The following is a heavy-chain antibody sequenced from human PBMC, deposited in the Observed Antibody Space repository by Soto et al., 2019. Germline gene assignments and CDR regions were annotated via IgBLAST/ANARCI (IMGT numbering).Heavy chain of an antibody. CDR1: GFTFSSYA. CDR3: AKEWRPYGSGTGNFDY. V-gene: IGHV3-23*01. Sequence: GGSLRLSCAAYGFTFSSYAMSWVRQAPGKGLEWVSAISGSGGSTYYADSVKGRFTISRDNSKNTLYLQMNSLRAEDTAVYYCAKEWRPYGSGTGNFDYWGQGTLVTVSS. J-gene: IGHJ4*02. D-gene: IGHD3-10*01. CDR2: ISGSGGST.